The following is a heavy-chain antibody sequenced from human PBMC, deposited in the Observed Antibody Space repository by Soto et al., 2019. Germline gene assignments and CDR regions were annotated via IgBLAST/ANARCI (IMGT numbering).Heavy chain of an antibody. D-gene: IGHD1-7*01. J-gene: IGHJ5*02. V-gene: IGHV3-30-3*01. CDR3: ARDNRITRTVAETHX. CDR2: VAHDGTSK. CDR1: GFSFSDHA. Sequence: GGALRLSCAASGFSFSDHAMHWVRRAPGKGLEWVALVAHDGTSKYYAGSVKVRFTISSDKSSNTLFLQMDSLDTEATAVYYCARDNRITRTVAETHXSGRGTLVTISX.